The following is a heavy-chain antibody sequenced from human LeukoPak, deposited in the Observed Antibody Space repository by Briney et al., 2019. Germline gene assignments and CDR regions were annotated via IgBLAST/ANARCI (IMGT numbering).Heavy chain of an antibody. CDR3: ARDCGYSYLYYFDY. D-gene: IGHD5-18*01. J-gene: IGHJ4*02. V-gene: IGHV3-33*01. Sequence: GSLRLSCAASGFTFSSYGMHWVRQAPGKGLEWVAVIWYDGSNKYYADSVKGRFTISRDNSKNTLYLQMNSLRAEDTAVYYCARDCGYSYLYYFDYWGQGTLVTVSS. CDR2: IWYDGSNK. CDR1: GFTFSSYG.